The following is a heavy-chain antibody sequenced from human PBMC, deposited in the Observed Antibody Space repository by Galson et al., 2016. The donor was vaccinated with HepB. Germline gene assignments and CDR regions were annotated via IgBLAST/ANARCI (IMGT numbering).Heavy chain of an antibody. D-gene: IGHD1-26*01. CDR2: IYSGGST. V-gene: IGHV3-53*01. J-gene: IGHJ4*02. Sequence: SLRLSCAASGVTVSSSYMNWVRQAPGKGLEWVSVIYSGGSTYYADSVKGRFTISRDKSKNTLYLQMNSLRAEDTAIYYCAREVGAGAFDYWGQGTLVAVFS. CDR3: AREVGAGAFDY. CDR1: GVTVSSSY.